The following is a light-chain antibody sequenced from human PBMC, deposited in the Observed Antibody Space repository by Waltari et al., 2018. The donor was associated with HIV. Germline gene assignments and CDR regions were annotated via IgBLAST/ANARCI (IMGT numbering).Light chain of an antibody. CDR2: DNT. Sequence: QSVLTQPPSVPGAPGQRVTISCTGPSSNIGAGYHVHWYQQFPGSVPRLLIYDNTNRPSGVPDRFSGSKSGTSASLAISGLQAEDEADYYCQSYDSSLKVIFGGGTKVTVL. CDR1: SSNIGAGYH. J-gene: IGLJ2*01. CDR3: QSYDSSLKVI. V-gene: IGLV1-40*01.